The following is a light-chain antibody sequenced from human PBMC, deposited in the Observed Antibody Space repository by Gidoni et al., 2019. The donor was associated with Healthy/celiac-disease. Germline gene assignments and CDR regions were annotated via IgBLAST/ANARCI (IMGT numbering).Light chain of an antibody. CDR2: KGS. V-gene: IGLV3-25*03. CDR3: QSADSSGTYVV. J-gene: IGLJ2*01. CDR1: AVPKQY. Sequence: SYELTQPPSVSLSPGQTARITCSGDAVPKQYDYWYQQKPGKAPVLVIYKGSERPSGIPERFSGSSSGTTVTLTISGVQAEDEADYYCQSADSSGTYVVFGGGTKLTVL.